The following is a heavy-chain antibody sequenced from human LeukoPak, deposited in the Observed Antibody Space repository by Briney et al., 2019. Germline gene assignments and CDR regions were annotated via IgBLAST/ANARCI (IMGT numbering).Heavy chain of an antibody. V-gene: IGHV3-48*03. J-gene: IGHJ4*02. Sequence: GGSLRLSCAASGFTFSNYEMNWVRQAPGRGLEWVSYISSSGLTMYYADSVKGRFIITRDNAKNSLYLQMNSLRAEDTAVYYCARRTTGDDYWGQGTLVTVSS. D-gene: IGHD4-17*01. CDR2: ISSSGLTM. CDR1: GFTFSNYE. CDR3: ARRTTGDDY.